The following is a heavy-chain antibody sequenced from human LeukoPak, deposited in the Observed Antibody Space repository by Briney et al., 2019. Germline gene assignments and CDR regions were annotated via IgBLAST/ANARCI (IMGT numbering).Heavy chain of an antibody. CDR3: ARGGSGISNAFDI. J-gene: IGHJ3*02. D-gene: IGHD3-10*01. V-gene: IGHV4-59*01. CDR2: LYYGGSA. Sequence: PSETLSLTCSVSGGSISSYYWSWIRQPPGKGLEWIGYLYYGGSANSNPSLKSRVTMSVDTSKNQFSLKLRSVTAADTAVYYCARGGSGISNAFDIWGQGTMVTVSS. CDR1: GGSISSYY.